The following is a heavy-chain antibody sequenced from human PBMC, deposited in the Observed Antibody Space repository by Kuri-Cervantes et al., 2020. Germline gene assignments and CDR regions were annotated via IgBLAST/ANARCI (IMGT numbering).Heavy chain of an antibody. Sequence: SCKASGGTFSSYAMSWVRQAPGKGLEWVSGISGSGGSRYYADSVRGGFTISRDNFKNTLYLQMNSLRAEDTAVYYCAKDRSWTTVTTGAFDIWGQGTMVTVSS. V-gene: IGHV3-23*01. CDR1: GGTFSSYA. D-gene: IGHD4-17*01. CDR2: ISGSGGSR. J-gene: IGHJ3*02. CDR3: AKDRSWTTVTTGAFDI.